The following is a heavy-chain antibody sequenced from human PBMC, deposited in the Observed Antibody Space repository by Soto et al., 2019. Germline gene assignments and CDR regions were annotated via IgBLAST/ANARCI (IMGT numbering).Heavy chain of an antibody. Sequence: SVKVSCKASGGTFSSYTISWVRQAPGQGLEWMGRIIPILGIANYAQKFQGRVTITADKSTSTAYMELSSLRSEDTAVYYCARTGVGYCSGGSCYAGAFDIWGQGTMVTVSS. D-gene: IGHD2-15*01. V-gene: IGHV1-69*02. J-gene: IGHJ3*02. CDR3: ARTGVGYCSGGSCYAGAFDI. CDR1: GGTFSSYT. CDR2: IIPILGIA.